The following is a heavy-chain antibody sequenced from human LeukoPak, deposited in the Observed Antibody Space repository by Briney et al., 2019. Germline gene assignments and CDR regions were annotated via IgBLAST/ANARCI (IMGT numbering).Heavy chain of an antibody. Sequence: GASVKVSCKASGYTFTAHYMHWVRQAPGQGLECMGWINPNSGGTNFAQKFQGRVTLTRDTSINTAYMELSGLRSDDTAAYYCARDRRYYYDSGSYFDFDYWGQGTLVTVSS. D-gene: IGHD3-10*01. CDR2: INPNSGGT. J-gene: IGHJ4*02. CDR3: ARDRRYYYDSGSYFDFDY. CDR1: GYTFTAHY. V-gene: IGHV1-2*02.